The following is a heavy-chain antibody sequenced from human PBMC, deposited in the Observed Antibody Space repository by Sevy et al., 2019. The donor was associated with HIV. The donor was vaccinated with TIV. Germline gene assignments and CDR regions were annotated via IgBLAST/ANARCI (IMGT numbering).Heavy chain of an antibody. CDR1: GYTLTKLA. CDR2: FDPEDGET. J-gene: IGHJ4*02. D-gene: IGHD3-22*01. CDR3: AITKDYYDNSGSPSDY. V-gene: IGHV1-24*01. Sequence: ASMKVSCKVSGYTLTKLAMHWVRQAPGKGLEWMGTFDPEDGETIYAQKFQGRVTMTEDTSIDTAYMELSSLRSEDTAVFYCAITKDYYDNSGSPSDYWGQGTLVTVSS.